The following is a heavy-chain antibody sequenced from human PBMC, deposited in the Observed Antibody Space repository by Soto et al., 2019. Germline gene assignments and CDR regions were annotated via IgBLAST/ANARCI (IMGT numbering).Heavy chain of an antibody. CDR3: ARVPDIVVVPAGPDAFDI. CDR2: INHSGST. Sequence: QVQLQQWGAGLLKPSETLSLTCAVYGGSFSGYYWSWIRQPPGKGLEWIGEINHSGSTNYNPSLKSRVTISVDTSKNQFSLKLSSVTAADTAVYYCARVPDIVVVPAGPDAFDIWGQGTMVTVSS. J-gene: IGHJ3*02. CDR1: GGSFSGYY. V-gene: IGHV4-34*01. D-gene: IGHD2-2*01.